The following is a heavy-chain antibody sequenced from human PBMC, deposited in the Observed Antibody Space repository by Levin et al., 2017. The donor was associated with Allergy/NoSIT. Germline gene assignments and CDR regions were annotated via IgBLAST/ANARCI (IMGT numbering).Heavy chain of an antibody. V-gene: IGHV3-13*04. CDR1: GFTFSNYD. CDR2: LDTAGDA. Sequence: ETLSLTCAASGFTFSNYDMHWVRQAAGKGLEWVAALDTAGDAYYPGSVKGRFTISREDAKDSLYLQMHSLRAGDTALYYCARGHRGTFDIWGQGTMVTVSS. CDR3: ARGHRGTFDI. J-gene: IGHJ3*02.